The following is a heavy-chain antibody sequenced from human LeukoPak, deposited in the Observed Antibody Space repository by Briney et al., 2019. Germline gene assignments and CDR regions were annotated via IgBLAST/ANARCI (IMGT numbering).Heavy chain of an antibody. Sequence: GGSLRLSCAASGFTFSSYSMNWVRQAPGKGLEWVSSISSSSSYIYYADSVKGRFTISRDNAKNSLYLQMNSLRAEDTAVYYCARVWFGEPSPDHWGQGTLVTVSS. CDR2: ISSSSSYI. J-gene: IGHJ5*02. V-gene: IGHV3-21*01. CDR1: GFTFSSYS. CDR3: ARVWFGEPSPDH. D-gene: IGHD3-10*01.